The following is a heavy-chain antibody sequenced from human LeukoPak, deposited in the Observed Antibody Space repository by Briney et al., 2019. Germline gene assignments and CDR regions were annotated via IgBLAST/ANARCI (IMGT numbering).Heavy chain of an antibody. CDR1: GYSISSGYY. CDR2: IYHSGST. V-gene: IGHV4-38-2*01. D-gene: IGHD3-3*01. CDR3: ARRVPIFGVVIVYYFDY. J-gene: IGHJ4*02. Sequence: SETLSLTCAVSGYSISSGYYWGWIRPPPGKGLEWIGSIYHSGSTYYNPSLKSRVTISVDTSKNQFSLKLSSVTAADTAVYYCARRVPIFGVVIVYYFDYWGQGTLVTVSS.